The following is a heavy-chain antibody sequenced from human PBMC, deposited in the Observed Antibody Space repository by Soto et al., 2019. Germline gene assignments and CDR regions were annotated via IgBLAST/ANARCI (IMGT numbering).Heavy chain of an antibody. Sequence: GGSLRLSCAASGFTFSSYAMSWVRQAPGKGLKWVSAISGSGGSTYYVDSVKGRFTISRDNSKNTLYLQMNSLRAEDTAVYYCAKDDNPYCGGDCPYFQHWGQGTLVTVSS. CDR2: ISGSGGST. CDR1: GFTFSSYA. J-gene: IGHJ1*01. D-gene: IGHD2-21*02. V-gene: IGHV3-23*01. CDR3: AKDDNPYCGGDCPYFQH.